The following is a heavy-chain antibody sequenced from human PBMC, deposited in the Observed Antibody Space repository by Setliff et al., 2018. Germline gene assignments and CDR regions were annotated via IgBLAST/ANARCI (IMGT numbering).Heavy chain of an antibody. Sequence: PSETLSLTCTVSGGSISTYYWTWIRQPPGKALEWIGYIYYSGTTNYSPSLKSRVTISIDMSKNQFSLKLNSVTAADTAEYYCARGAYIGLDYWGQGALVTVSS. CDR2: IYYSGTT. D-gene: IGHD4-4*01. CDR3: ARGAYIGLDY. V-gene: IGHV4-59*01. CDR1: GGSISTYY. J-gene: IGHJ4*02.